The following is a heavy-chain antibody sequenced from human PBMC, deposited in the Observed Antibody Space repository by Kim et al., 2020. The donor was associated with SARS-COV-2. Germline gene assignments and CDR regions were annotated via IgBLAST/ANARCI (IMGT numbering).Heavy chain of an antibody. V-gene: IGHV3-30*18. J-gene: IGHJ6*02. CDR1: GFTFSSYG. CDR3: AKARRLKASSTSPKILGYYYGMDV. Sequence: GGSLRLSCAASGFTFSSYGMHWVRQAPGKGLEWVAVISYDGSNKYYADSVKGRFTISRDNSKNTLYLQMNSLRAEDTAVYYCAKARRLKASSTSPKILGYYYGMDVWGQGTTVTVSS. CDR2: ISYDGSNK. D-gene: IGHD2-2*01.